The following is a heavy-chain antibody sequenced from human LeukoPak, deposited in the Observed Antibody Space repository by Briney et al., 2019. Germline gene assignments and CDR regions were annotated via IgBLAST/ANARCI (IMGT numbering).Heavy chain of an antibody. J-gene: IGHJ4*02. CDR1: GFTFSSYG. V-gene: IGHV3-30*02. CDR2: IRYDGGNK. D-gene: IGHD2-2*01. Sequence: GGSLRLSCAASGFTFSSYGMHWVRQAPGKGLEWVAFIRYDGGNKYYADSVKGRFTISRDNAKNSLYLQMNSLRAEDTAVYYCARVRGGYCSSTSCSHGMDYWGQGTLVTVSS. CDR3: ARVRGGYCSSTSCSHGMDY.